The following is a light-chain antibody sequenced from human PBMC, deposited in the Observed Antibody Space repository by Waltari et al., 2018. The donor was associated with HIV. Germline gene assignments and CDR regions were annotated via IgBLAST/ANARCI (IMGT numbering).Light chain of an antibody. J-gene: IGKJ3*01. V-gene: IGKV1-9*01. CDR2: AAS. CDR1: QDFSNN. Sequence: DIPFTQSPSFLSASVRDRATITCRASQDFSNNLAWYQQKPGTVPKRLIYAASSLQSGVPSRFSGIGSGTEFTLTITSLQPDDFATYYCQQLNSDPCTFGPGTKVDIK. CDR3: QQLNSDPCT.